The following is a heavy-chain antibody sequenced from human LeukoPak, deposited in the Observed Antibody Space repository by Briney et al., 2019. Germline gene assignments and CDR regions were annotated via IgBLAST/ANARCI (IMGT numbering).Heavy chain of an antibody. CDR1: GYTFTSYG. Sequence: ASVKVSCKASGYTFTSYGISWVRQAPGQGLEWMGWISAHNGNTNYAQKLQGRVTMATDTSTSTAYMELRSLRSDDTAVYYCAVQQQLSASPDYWGQGTLVTVSS. CDR3: AVQQQLSASPDY. D-gene: IGHD6-13*01. V-gene: IGHV1-18*01. CDR2: ISAHNGNT. J-gene: IGHJ4*02.